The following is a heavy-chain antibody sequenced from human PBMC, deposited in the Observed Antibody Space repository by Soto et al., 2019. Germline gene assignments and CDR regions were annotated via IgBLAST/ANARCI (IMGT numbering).Heavy chain of an antibody. CDR3: AREFDYYMDV. Sequence: SKTLSLTCTVSGGSISGYYWSWIRQPPGKGLEWIGYIYYSGSTKYNPSLKSPVTISVDTSKNQFSLKLSSVTAADTAVYYCAREFDYYMDVWGKGTTVTVSS. CDR1: GGSISGYY. V-gene: IGHV4-59*01. J-gene: IGHJ6*03. CDR2: IYYSGST.